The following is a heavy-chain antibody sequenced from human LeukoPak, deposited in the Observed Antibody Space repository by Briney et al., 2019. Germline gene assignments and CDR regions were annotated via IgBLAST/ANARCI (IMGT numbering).Heavy chain of an antibody. D-gene: IGHD3-16*02. Sequence: ASVKVSCKASGYTFTDYGISWVRQAPGQGLEWMGWISAYNGNTNYAQKFQGRVTVTTDTSTSTAYMELRSLRSDDTAVYYCARNRGLVPTFVTWGQGTLVTVSS. J-gene: IGHJ4*02. CDR2: ISAYNGNT. CDR1: GYTFTDYG. CDR3: ARNRGLVPTFVT. V-gene: IGHV1-18*01.